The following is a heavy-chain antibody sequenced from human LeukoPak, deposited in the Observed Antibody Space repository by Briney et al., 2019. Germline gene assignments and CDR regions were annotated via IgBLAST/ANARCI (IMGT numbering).Heavy chain of an antibody. CDR1: GFTFSNYW. CDR2: INTDGSST. D-gene: IGHD6-13*01. V-gene: IGHV3-74*01. J-gene: IGHJ2*01. CDR3: ARDSSSWYQNWYFDL. Sequence: GGSLRLSCAASGFTFSNYWMHWVRQAPGKGLVWVSRINTDGSSTSYADSVKGRFTVSRDNAKNSLYLQMNSLRAEDTAVYYCARDSSSWYQNWYFDLWGRGTLVTVSS.